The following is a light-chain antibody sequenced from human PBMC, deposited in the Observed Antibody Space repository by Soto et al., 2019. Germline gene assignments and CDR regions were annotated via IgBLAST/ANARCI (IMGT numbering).Light chain of an antibody. Sequence: QSALTQPASVSGSPGQSITISCTGTISDIGGYNFISWYQHHPGKAPKLVIYDVNNRPSGISYRFSGSKSGNTASLTISGLQAEDEADYYCASDTRTTTLVFGGGTQLTVL. CDR1: ISDIGGYNF. V-gene: IGLV2-14*01. CDR3: ASDTRTTTLV. CDR2: DVN. J-gene: IGLJ2*01.